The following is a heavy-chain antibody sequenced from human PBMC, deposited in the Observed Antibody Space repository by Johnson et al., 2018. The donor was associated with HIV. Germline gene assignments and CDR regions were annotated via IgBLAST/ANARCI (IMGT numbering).Heavy chain of an antibody. CDR1: GFTFSHYW. Sequence: VQLVESGGNLVQPGGSLRLSCAESGFTFSHYWMTWVRQAPGKGLEWVANINQDGSEKYYVDSVKGRFTISRDNAKNSVYLQMNSLRAEDTAVYYCARGTLAAFDIWGQGTMVTVSS. J-gene: IGHJ3*02. CDR2: INQDGSEK. V-gene: IGHV3-7*05. D-gene: IGHD2-2*01. CDR3: ARGTLAAFDI.